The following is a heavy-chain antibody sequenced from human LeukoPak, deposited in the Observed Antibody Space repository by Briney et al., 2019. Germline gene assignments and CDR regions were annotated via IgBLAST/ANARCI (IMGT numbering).Heavy chain of an antibody. J-gene: IGHJ4*02. Sequence: PARSLRLSCEGSGFNFGGYSMSWVRQPPGKGLEWVSGVLSGGGSTYYADSVKGRFTISTDNSRTTLYLQMNSLRAEDTAVYYWAKDAIYGDGYWEFDYWGQGTLVTVSS. V-gene: IGHV3-23*01. CDR1: GFNFGGYS. D-gene: IGHD2-21*01. CDR3: AKDAIYGDGYWEFDY. CDR2: VLSGGGST.